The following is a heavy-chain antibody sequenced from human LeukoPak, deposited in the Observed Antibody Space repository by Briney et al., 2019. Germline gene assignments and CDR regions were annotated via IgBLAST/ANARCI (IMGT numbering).Heavy chain of an antibody. D-gene: IGHD3-10*01. J-gene: IGHJ4*02. CDR1: GFSFSDSV. V-gene: IGHV3-30*04. CDR2: ISHDVKTT. CDR3: VKEAYYGWGSSPTFYFDY. Sequence: PGKSLRLSCVASGFSFSDSVIHWVRQAPGKGLEWVAVISHDVKTTYYADSAKGRFTISRDNSRSTVFLQMNRLRPEDTAVYYCVKEAYYGWGSSPTFYFDYWGQGTRVTVSS.